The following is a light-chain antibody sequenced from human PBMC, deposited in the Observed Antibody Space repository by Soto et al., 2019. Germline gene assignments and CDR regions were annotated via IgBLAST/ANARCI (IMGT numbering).Light chain of an antibody. CDR2: EVN. Sequence: QSVLTQHPSASGSPGQSVTISCTGTSSDIGGYNSVSWYQQHPGKAPRLMIYEVNKRPSGVPDRFSGSKSGYTASLTVSGLQTEDEAFYYCSSSAGIYHYLVFGGGTKLTVL. CDR3: SSSAGIYHYLV. J-gene: IGLJ3*02. CDR1: SSDIGGYNS. V-gene: IGLV2-8*01.